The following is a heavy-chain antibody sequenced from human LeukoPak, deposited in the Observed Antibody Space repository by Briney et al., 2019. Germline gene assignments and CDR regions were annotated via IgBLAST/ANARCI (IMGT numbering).Heavy chain of an antibody. V-gene: IGHV4-61*02. Sequence: SQTLSLTCTVSGGSISSGSYYWSWLRQPAGRGLGWIGRIYTSGSTNYNPSLKSRVTISVDTSKNQFSLKLSSVTAADTAVYYCARDRYGGADYWGQGTLVTVSS. CDR2: IYTSGST. D-gene: IGHD2-21*01. CDR1: GGSISSGSYY. CDR3: ARDRYGGADY. J-gene: IGHJ4*02.